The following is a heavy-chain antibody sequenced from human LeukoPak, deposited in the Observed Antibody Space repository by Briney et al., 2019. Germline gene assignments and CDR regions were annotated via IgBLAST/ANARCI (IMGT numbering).Heavy chain of an antibody. CDR1: GGSISSYY. CDR2: IYHSGST. J-gene: IGHJ6*03. Sequence: SETLSLTCTVSGGSISSYYWSWIRQPPGKGLEWIGSIYHSGSTYYNPSLKSRVTISVDTSKNQFSLKLSSVTAADTAVYYCARATSSYFYYMDVWGKGTTVTISS. V-gene: IGHV4-38-2*02. CDR3: ARATSSYFYYMDV. D-gene: IGHD5-12*01.